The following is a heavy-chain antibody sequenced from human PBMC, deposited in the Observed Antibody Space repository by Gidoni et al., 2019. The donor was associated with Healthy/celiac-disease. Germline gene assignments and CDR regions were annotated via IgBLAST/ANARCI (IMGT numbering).Heavy chain of an antibody. CDR2: ISSSSSYI. CDR3: ARVSWQQPGGVSYYMDV. CDR1: GFTFSSYS. D-gene: IGHD6-13*01. Sequence: EVQLVESGGGLVKPGGSLRLSCAASGFTFSSYSMNWVRQAPGKGLEWVSSISSSSSYIYYSDSVKGRFTISRDNAKNSLYLQMNSLRAEDTAVYYCARVSWQQPGGVSYYMDVWGKGTTVTVSS. V-gene: IGHV3-21*01. J-gene: IGHJ6*03.